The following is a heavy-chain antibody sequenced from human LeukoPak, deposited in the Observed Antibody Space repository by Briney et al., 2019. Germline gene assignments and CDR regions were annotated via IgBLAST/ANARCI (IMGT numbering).Heavy chain of an antibody. J-gene: IGHJ4*02. CDR1: GYTLTELS. V-gene: IGHV1-24*01. CDR2: FDPEDGET. CDR3: ARSRSRDCSSTSCYSYGLDY. D-gene: IGHD2-2*01. Sequence: ASVKVSCKVSGYTLTELSMHWVRQAPGKGLEWMGGFDPEDGETIYAQKFQGRVTMTEDTSTDTAYMELSSLRSEDTAVYYCARSRSRDCSSTSCYSYGLDYWGQGTLVTVSS.